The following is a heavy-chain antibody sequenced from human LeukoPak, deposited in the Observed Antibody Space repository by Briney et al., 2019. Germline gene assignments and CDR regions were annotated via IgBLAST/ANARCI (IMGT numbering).Heavy chain of an antibody. Sequence: ASVKVSCKASGYTFTGYYMHWVRQAPGQGLEWMGWINPNSGGTNYARKFQGWVTMTRDTSISTAYMELSRPRSDDTAVYYCARVKQWLVYDYWGQGTLVTVSS. CDR3: ARVKQWLVYDY. CDR2: INPNSGGT. J-gene: IGHJ4*02. V-gene: IGHV1-2*04. CDR1: GYTFTGYY. D-gene: IGHD6-19*01.